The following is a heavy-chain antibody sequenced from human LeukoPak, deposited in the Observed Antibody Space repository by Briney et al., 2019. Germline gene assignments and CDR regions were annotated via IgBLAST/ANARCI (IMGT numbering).Heavy chain of an antibody. V-gene: IGHV1-8*02. D-gene: IGHD3-22*01. Sequence: ASVKVSCKASGGSLSSYAINWVRQAPGQGLEWMGWMNPNSGNTGYAQKFQGRVTMTRNTSISTAYMELSSLRSEDTAVYYCARTYYYDTSGRNWFDPWGQGTLVTVSS. CDR1: GGSLSSYA. CDR2: MNPNSGNT. J-gene: IGHJ5*02. CDR3: ARTYYYDTSGRNWFDP.